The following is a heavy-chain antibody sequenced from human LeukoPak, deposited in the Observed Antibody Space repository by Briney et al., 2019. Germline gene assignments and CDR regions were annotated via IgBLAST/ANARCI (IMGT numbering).Heavy chain of an antibody. V-gene: IGHV3-30*04. CDR1: GFTFSSST. Sequence: AGGSLRLSCATSGFTFSSSTMRWLRQAPGKGLEGVAFITYDGSNTYYRDSVEGRFTISRDDSKNTVYLQMNSLRAEDTAVYYCAGSSSTARSYFDYWGQGILVTVSS. CDR2: ITYDGSNT. J-gene: IGHJ4*02. D-gene: IGHD5-18*01. CDR3: AGSSSTARSYFDY.